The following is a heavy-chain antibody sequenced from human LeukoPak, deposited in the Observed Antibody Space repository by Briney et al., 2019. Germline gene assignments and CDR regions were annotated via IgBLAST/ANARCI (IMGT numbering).Heavy chain of an antibody. CDR2: IRYDGSNK. J-gene: IGHJ6*03. CDR3: AKAGSFNGVATYYYYMDV. V-gene: IGHV3-30*02. CDR1: GFTFSSYS. D-gene: IGHD5-12*01. Sequence: AGGSLRLSCAASGFTFSSYSMNWVRQAPGKGLEWVAFIRYDGSNKYYADSVKGRFTISRDNSKNTLYLQMNSLRAEDTAVYYCAKAGSFNGVATYYYYMDVWGKGTTVTVSS.